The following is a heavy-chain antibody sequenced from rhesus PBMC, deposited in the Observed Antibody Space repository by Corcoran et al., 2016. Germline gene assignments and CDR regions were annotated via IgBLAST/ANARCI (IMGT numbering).Heavy chain of an antibody. D-gene: IGHD2-15*01. CDR3: ARVGSRSRFDF. Sequence: QVTLKESGPALVKHTQTLTLTCTFSGVSISTTGTGVGWIRQHPGKALEWFASIYWNNSTYNITSVRTMLPISQEPSKMLVVLIMTNRGPVYTAPYYVARVGSRSRFDFWGPGDLVPDSS. V-gene: IGHV2-95*01. CDR2: IYWNNST. J-gene: IGHJ5-1*01. CDR1: GVSISTTGTG.